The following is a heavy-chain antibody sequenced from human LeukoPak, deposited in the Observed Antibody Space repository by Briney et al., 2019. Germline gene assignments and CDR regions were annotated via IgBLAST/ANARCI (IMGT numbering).Heavy chain of an antibody. CDR2: TYYRSKWYN. CDR3: ARDGSYFDG. V-gene: IGHV6-1*01. CDR1: GDSVSSNSAA. J-gene: IGHJ4*02. Sequence: SQTLPLTCAISGDSVSSNSAAWNWLTQSPSRGLEWLGRTYYRSKWYNDFAVSVKSRITINPDTSKNQFYLQLNSVTPEDTAVYYCARDGSYFDGWGQGTLVTVSS.